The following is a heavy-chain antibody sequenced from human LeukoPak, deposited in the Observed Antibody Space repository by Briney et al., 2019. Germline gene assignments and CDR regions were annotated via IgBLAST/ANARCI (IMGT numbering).Heavy chain of an antibody. Sequence: GGSLRLSCAASGFTFSSYAMSWVRQAPGEGLEWVSYISSRSSTIYYADSVKGRFTISRDNAKNSLYLQMNSLRAEDTAVYYCARALGYCSSASCYYFDNWGQGTLVTVSS. J-gene: IGHJ4*02. D-gene: IGHD2-2*01. V-gene: IGHV3-48*01. CDR1: GFTFSSYA. CDR2: ISSRSSTI. CDR3: ARALGYCSSASCYYFDN.